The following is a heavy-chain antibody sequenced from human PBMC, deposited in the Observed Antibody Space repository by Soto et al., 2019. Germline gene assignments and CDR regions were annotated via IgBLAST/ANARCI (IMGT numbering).Heavy chain of an antibody. CDR2: ITTAGDT. V-gene: IGHV3-13*01. Sequence: GGSLRLSCAASGFTFSNYDMHWVRHVTGKGLEWVSGITTAGDTYYLGSVKGRFTISREKAKNSFYLQMNSLSAGDTAVYYCARGLRGESYGMDVWAQRSTVIDSS. J-gene: IGHJ6*02. CDR3: ARGLRGESYGMDV. CDR1: GFTFSNYD.